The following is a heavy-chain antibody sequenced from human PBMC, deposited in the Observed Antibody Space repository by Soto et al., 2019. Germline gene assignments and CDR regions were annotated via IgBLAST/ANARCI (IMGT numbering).Heavy chain of an antibody. CDR3: VREGSGSYSRVSFDF. Sequence: PGGSLRLSCAASGFTFSNYAMNWVRQAPGKGLEWVSVISGNGGSTYYADSVQGRFTISRDNSKNTLFLQMNSLRVEDTAIYYCVREGSGSYSRVSFDFWGRGTMVTVSS. J-gene: IGHJ3*01. D-gene: IGHD6-19*01. V-gene: IGHV3-23*01. CDR2: ISGNGGST. CDR1: GFTFSNYA.